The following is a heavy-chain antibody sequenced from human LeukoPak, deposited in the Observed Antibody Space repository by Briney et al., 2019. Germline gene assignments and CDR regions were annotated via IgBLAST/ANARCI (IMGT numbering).Heavy chain of an antibody. CDR2: IHPNSGGT. Sequence: ASVKVSCKASGYTFTSYYIHWVRQAPGQGLEWMGWIHPNSGGTKSAQKFQGRVTMTRDTSISTAYMDLDRLRDDDTAVYYCASEPSGSGSYDYWGQGTLVTVSS. CDR3: ASEPSGSGSYDY. J-gene: IGHJ4*02. D-gene: IGHD3-10*01. V-gene: IGHV1-2*02. CDR1: GYTFTSYY.